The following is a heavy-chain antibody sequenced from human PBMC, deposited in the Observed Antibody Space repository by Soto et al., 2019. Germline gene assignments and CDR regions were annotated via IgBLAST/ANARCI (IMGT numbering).Heavy chain of an antibody. CDR1: GFTFSSYA. CDR3: AKGHGGFHSHFVY. CDR2: ISGSGIST. D-gene: IGHD2-15*01. J-gene: IGHJ4*02. V-gene: IGHV3-23*01. Sequence: GGSLRLSCAASGFTFSSYAMSWVRRAPGKGLEWVSAISGSGISTHYADSVKGRFTMYRYNSKNSLYLQMNSLRAEDTAVYYCAKGHGGFHSHFVYWGQGTLVTVSS.